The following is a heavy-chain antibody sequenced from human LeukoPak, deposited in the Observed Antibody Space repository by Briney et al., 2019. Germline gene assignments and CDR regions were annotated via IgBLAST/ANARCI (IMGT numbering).Heavy chain of an antibody. Sequence: SETLSLTCTVSGGSISSSSYYWGWIRQPPGKGLEWIGSIYYSGSTYYNPSLKSRVTISVDTSKNQFSLRLSSVTAADTAVYYCARQGSGSYNRGGIDYWGQGSLVTVFS. V-gene: IGHV4-39*01. CDR2: IYYSGST. D-gene: IGHD1-26*01. J-gene: IGHJ4*02. CDR1: GGSISSSSYY. CDR3: ARQGSGSYNRGGIDY.